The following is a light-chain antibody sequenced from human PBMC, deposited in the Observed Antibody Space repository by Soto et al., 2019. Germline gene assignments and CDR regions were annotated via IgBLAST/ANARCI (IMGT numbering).Light chain of an antibody. J-gene: IGKJ1*01. V-gene: IGKV3-11*01. CDR2: DAS. CDR3: VQRTTWPWT. CDR1: QSVSVH. Sequence: EIVLTQSPGTLSLSPGARATLSCRDSQSVSVHLAWYQQKPGQAPRLLIYDASNRATGIPARFSGSGSGTDFTLTISSLEPEDFAVYHCVQRTTWPWTCGQGSKVEIK.